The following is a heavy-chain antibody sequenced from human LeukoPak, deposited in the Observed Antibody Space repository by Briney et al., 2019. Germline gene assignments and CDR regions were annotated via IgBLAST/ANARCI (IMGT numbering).Heavy chain of an antibody. CDR2: TYYRSKWYN. J-gene: IGHJ4*02. CDR3: ARDHCSGGSCHWRFDY. V-gene: IGHV6-1*01. CDR1: GDSVSSNSVA. Sequence: SQTLSLTCAISGDSVSSNSVAWNWIRQSPSRGLEWLGRTYYRSKWYNDYAISVKGRITINPDTSKNQFSLQLNSVTPEDTAVYYCARDHCSGGSCHWRFDYWGQGTLVTVSS. D-gene: IGHD2-15*01.